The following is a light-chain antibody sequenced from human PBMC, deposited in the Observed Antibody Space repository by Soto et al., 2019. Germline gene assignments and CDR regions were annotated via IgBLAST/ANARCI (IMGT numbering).Light chain of an antibody. CDR3: CSYAGSSTWV. J-gene: IGLJ3*02. Sequence: QSALTQPASVSGSPGQSITISCTGTSSDVGSYNLVSWYQQHPGKAPKLMIYEVSKRPSGVSNRFSGSKSGNTASLTISGLQAADEADYYCCSYAGSSTWVFGGGTKLTV. V-gene: IGLV2-23*02. CDR1: SSDVGSYNL. CDR2: EVS.